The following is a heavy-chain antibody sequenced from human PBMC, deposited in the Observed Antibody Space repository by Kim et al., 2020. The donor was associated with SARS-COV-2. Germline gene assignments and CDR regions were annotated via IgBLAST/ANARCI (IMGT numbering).Heavy chain of an antibody. Sequence: SETLSLTCTVSGGSISSSSYYWGWIRQPPGKGLEWIGSIYYSGSTYYNPSLKSRVTISVDTSKNQFSLKLSSVTAADTAVYYCARQVKEYYYGSGSYRYYGMEVWGQGTTVTVSS. J-gene: IGHJ6*02. D-gene: IGHD3-10*01. CDR3: ARQVKEYYYGSGSYRYYGMEV. CDR1: GGSISSSSYY. V-gene: IGHV4-39*01. CDR2: IYYSGST.